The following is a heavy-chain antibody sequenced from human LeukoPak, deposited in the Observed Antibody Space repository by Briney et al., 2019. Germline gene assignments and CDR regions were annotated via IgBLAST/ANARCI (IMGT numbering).Heavy chain of an antibody. CDR1: GGSISISNSNW. D-gene: IGHD4-23*01. CDR3: ARDLHGGNSFTSDWYFDL. Sequence: SETLSLTCAVSGGSISISNSNWWSWVRQPPGKGLEWIGEIYHSGSSNYNPSLKSRVTISVDKSKNQFSLKLSSVTAADTAVYYCARDLHGGNSFTSDWYFDLWGRGTLVTVSS. J-gene: IGHJ2*01. V-gene: IGHV4-4*02. CDR2: IYHSGSS.